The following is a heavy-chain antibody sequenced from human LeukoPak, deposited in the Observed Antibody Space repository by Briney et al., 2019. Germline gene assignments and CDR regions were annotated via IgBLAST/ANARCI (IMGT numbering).Heavy chain of an antibody. CDR1: GFTVSSNY. D-gene: IGHD3-22*01. J-gene: IGHJ3*02. V-gene: IGHV3-66*01. Sequence: GGSLRLPCAASGFTVSSNYMSWVRQAPGKGLEWVSVIYSGGSTYYADSVKGRFTISRDNSKNTLYLQMNSLRAEDTAVYYCARTPRDYDSSGYSVGHAFDIWGQGTMVTVSS. CDR2: IYSGGST. CDR3: ARTPRDYDSSGYSVGHAFDI.